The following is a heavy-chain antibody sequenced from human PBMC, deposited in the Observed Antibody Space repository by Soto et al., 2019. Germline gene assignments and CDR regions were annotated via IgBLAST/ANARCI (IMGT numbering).Heavy chain of an antibody. CDR2: LSWDNDK. J-gene: IGHJ4*02. CDR1: GFSLSTRGVG. D-gene: IGHD5-18*01. V-gene: IGHV2-5*02. Sequence: QITLKESGPTLVKPTQTLTLTCTFSGFSLSTRGVGVGWIRQPPGKALEWLALLSWDNDKGYSTSLKSRLTITKDASKNHVVPTVPNVDPVDTATYYCAHRPRGYSYYFDYWGQGTLVTVSS. CDR3: AHRPRGYSYYFDY.